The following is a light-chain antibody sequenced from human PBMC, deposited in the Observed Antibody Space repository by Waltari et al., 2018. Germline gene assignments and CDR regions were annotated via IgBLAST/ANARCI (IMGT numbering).Light chain of an antibody. Sequence: QPALTQPASVSGSPGQSITLPCTGTSSDVCGSNYVSWYQQHPGKAPKPLICDVNEWPSGVSDRFSGSKSGNTASLTISGLQAEDEADYYCSSYTSSSTWVFGGGTKLTVL. CDR1: SSDVCGSNY. CDR2: DVN. CDR3: SSYTSSSTWV. V-gene: IGLV2-14*03. J-gene: IGLJ3*02.